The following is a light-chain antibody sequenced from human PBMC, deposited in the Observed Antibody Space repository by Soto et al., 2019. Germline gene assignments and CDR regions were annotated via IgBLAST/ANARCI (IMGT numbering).Light chain of an antibody. CDR3: QSYDSSLSGYV. J-gene: IGLJ1*01. V-gene: IGLV1-40*01. CDR2: GNT. CDR1: SSNIGAGYD. Sequence: QSALTQPPSVSGAPGQRVTVSCTGSSSNIGAGYDVHWFQQLPGVAPQLLIYGNTNRPSGVPDRFSGSKSGASASLAITGLQAEDEADYYCQSYDSSLSGYVFGTGTKVTVL.